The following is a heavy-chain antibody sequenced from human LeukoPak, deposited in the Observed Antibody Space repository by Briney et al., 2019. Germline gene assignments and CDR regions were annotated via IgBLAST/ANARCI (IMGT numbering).Heavy chain of an antibody. CDR1: GFSISTYW. V-gene: IGHV3-7*01. J-gene: IGHJ4*02. Sequence: GGSLRLSCAASGFSISTYWMSWVRQAPGKGLEWVANIKQDGSKKYYVDSVKGRFTMSRDNAKNSLYLQMSSLRAEDTAVYYCARGYCGGGVCYSIYFDYWGQGTLVTVSS. CDR2: IKQDGSKK. D-gene: IGHD2-15*01. CDR3: ARGYCGGGVCYSIYFDY.